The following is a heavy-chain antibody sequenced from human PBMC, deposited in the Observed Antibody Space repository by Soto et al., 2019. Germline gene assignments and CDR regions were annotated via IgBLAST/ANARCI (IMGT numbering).Heavy chain of an antibody. CDR2: IYHSGST. CDR3: ARDGRGGCSGGSCYYYYGMDV. Sequence: SAALSRTXVASGYSISSGYYWRWIRQPPGKAPAPTGSIYHSGSTYYNPSLKSRVTISVDTSKNQFSLKLSSVTAADTAVYYCARDGRGGCSGGSCYYYYGMDVWGQGTTVTVSS. D-gene: IGHD2-15*01. J-gene: IGHJ6*02. CDR1: GYSISSGYY. V-gene: IGHV4-38-2*02.